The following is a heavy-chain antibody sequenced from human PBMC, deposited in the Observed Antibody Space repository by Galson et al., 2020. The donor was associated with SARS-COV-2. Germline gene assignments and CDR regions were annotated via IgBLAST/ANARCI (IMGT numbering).Heavy chain of an antibody. CDR3: ARDNFRGGTYNWFDP. Sequence: ASVKVSCKASRYTFTGHYLHWVRQAPGQGLEWMGWINPDSGNTNYPQKFQGRVTMTRDTSITTAYMELSSLRSDDTAVYYCARDNFRGGTYNWFDPWGQGTLVTVSS. CDR1: RYTFTGHY. J-gene: IGHJ5*02. D-gene: IGHD3-16*01. CDR2: INPDSGNT. V-gene: IGHV1-2*02.